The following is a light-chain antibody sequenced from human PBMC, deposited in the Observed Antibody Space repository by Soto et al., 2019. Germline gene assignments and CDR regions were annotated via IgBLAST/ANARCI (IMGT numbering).Light chain of an antibody. CDR1: QSVGRNY. V-gene: IGKV3-20*01. CDR2: DAS. CDR3: QQYASSPLT. Sequence: EIVLTQSPGTLSVSPGERATLSCRASQSVGRNYLAWYQQKPGQAPRLLIYDASSRATGIPDRFSGSGSGTDFTLTNSRLEPEDFAVYYCQQYASSPLTFGGGTKAETK. J-gene: IGKJ4*01.